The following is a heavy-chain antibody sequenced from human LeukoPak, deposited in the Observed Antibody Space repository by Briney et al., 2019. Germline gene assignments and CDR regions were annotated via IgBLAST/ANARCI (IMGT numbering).Heavy chain of an antibody. Sequence: SETPSLTCTVSGGSISSYYWSWIRQPPGKGLEWIGYIYYSGSTYYNPSLKSRVTISVDTSKNQFSLKLSSVTAADTAVYYCARVRSSRPVGPWGQGTLVTVSS. CDR2: IYYSGST. V-gene: IGHV4-59*08. CDR1: GGSISSYY. J-gene: IGHJ5*02. D-gene: IGHD1-26*01. CDR3: ARVRSSRPVGP.